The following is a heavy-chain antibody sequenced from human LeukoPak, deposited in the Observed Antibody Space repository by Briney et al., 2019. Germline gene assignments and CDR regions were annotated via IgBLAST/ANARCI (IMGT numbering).Heavy chain of an antibody. Sequence: PGGSLRLSCTASGSTLSSYAMSWVRQAPGKGLEWVSVIYSGGSTYYADSVKGRFTISRDNSKNTLYLQMNSLRAEDTAVYYCARLYSSSWSMWYWGQGTLVTVSS. CDR3: ARLYSSSWSMWY. V-gene: IGHV3-53*01. D-gene: IGHD6-13*01. CDR1: GSTLSSYA. J-gene: IGHJ4*02. CDR2: IYSGGST.